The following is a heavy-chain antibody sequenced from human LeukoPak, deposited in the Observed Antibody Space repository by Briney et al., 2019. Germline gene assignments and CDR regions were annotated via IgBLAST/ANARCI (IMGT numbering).Heavy chain of an antibody. D-gene: IGHD3-10*01. J-gene: IGHJ4*02. V-gene: IGHV5-51*01. Sequence: GESLKISCKASGYNCTNYWIGWVRQMPGKGLEWIGIIIPGDSDTRYSPSFQGQVTISADKSICTAYLQWSSLKASDTAMYYCARRGDSYRRFDYWGQGILVTLSS. CDR3: ARRGDSYRRFDY. CDR1: GYNCTNYW. CDR2: IIPGDSDT.